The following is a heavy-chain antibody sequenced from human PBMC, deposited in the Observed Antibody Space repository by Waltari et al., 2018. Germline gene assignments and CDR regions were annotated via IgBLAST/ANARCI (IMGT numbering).Heavy chain of an antibody. CDR3: ARDRGRGLYLDS. CDR2: IYGTGKT. Sequence: QLQLQQSGPGLVKPSESLFLSCAVSGDSVSNNYWWSWVRQPPGKGLEWIGQIYGTGKTNYSPSLESRVTVSMDTSNNQFSLRVTAPTAADTAVYFCARDRGRGLYLDSWGQGTLVTVS. D-gene: IGHD1-26*01. CDR1: GDSVSNNYW. V-gene: IGHV4-4*02. J-gene: IGHJ4*02.